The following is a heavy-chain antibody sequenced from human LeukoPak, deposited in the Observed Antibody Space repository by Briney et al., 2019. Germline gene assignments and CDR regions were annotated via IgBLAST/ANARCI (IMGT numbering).Heavy chain of an antibody. CDR1: GGSISSYY. V-gene: IGHV4-4*07. J-gene: IGHJ5*02. CDR2: IYTSGST. CDR3: ARASIWFGELWWFDP. D-gene: IGHD3-10*01. Sequence: SETLSLTCTVSGGSISSYYWSWIRQPAGKGLEWIGRIYTSGSTNYNPSLKSRVTMSVDTSKNQFSLKLSSVTAADTAVYYCARASIWFGELWWFDPWVQGTLVTVSS.